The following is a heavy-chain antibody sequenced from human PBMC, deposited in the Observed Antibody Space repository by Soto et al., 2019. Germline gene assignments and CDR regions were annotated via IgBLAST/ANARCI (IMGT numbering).Heavy chain of an antibody. D-gene: IGHD6-6*01. J-gene: IGHJ4*02. CDR1: GFTFSGYA. Sequence: PGGSLRLSCAASGFTFSGYAMSWVRQAPGKGLEWVSAISGSGGSTYYADSVKGRFTISRDNSKNTLYLQMNSLRAEDTAVYYCAXGLSPPDLHVAARYFDYWGQGTLVTVSS. CDR2: ISGSGGST. CDR3: AXGLSPPDLHVAARYFDY. V-gene: IGHV3-23*01.